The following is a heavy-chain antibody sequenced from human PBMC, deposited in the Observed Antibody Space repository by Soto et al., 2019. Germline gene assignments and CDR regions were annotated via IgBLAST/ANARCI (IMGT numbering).Heavy chain of an antibody. CDR2: INHSGST. V-gene: IGHV4-34*01. Sequence: PSETLSLTCAVYGGSFSGYYWSWIRQPPGKGLEWIGEINHSGSTNYNPSLKSRVTISVDTSKNQFSLKLSSVTAADTAVYYCARGLSVVVVPAALEKANWFDPWGQGTLVTVSS. CDR3: ARGLSVVVVPAALEKANWFDP. D-gene: IGHD2-2*01. CDR1: GGSFSGYY. J-gene: IGHJ5*02.